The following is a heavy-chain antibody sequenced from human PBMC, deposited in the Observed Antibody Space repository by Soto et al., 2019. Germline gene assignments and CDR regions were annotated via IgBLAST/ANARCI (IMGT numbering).Heavy chain of an antibody. Sequence: ASVKVSCKASGGTFSSYAISWVRQAPGQGLEWMGGIIPIFGTANYAQKFQGRVTITADESTSTAYMELSSLRSEDTAVYYCARGDRVTTGYYYYGMDVWGQGTTVTVSS. CDR2: IIPIFGTA. CDR3: ARGDRVTTGYYYYGMDV. J-gene: IGHJ6*02. D-gene: IGHD3-22*01. CDR1: GGTFSSYA. V-gene: IGHV1-69*13.